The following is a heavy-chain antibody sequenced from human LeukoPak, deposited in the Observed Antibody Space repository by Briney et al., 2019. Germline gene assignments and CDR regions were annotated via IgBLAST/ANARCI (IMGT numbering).Heavy chain of an antibody. Sequence: PLRSLRLSCAASGFTFSSDAMSWVRQAPGKGLEWVAVISYNGVDKKYTDSPTGRVTISRYNSKNTVYLEMNSLRAEDTAVYYCAKDVALRAAAYYFDYWGQGTLVTVSS. V-gene: IGHV3-30*18. CDR1: GFTFSSDA. D-gene: IGHD2-21*01. J-gene: IGHJ4*02. CDR2: ISYNGVDK. CDR3: AKDVALRAAAYYFDY.